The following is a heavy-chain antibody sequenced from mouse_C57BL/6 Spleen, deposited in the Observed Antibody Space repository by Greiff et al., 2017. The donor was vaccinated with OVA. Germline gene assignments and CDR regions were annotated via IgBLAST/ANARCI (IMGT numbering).Heavy chain of an antibody. Sequence: QVQLQQSGAELVKPGASVKLSCKASGYTFTSYWMHWVKQRPGQGLEWIGMIHPNSGSTNYNEKFKSKATLTVDKSSSTAYMQLSSLTSEDSAVYYCAYYGSSYGRFDVWGTGTTVTVSS. V-gene: IGHV1-64*01. CDR1: GYTFTSYW. CDR2: IHPNSGST. D-gene: IGHD1-1*01. J-gene: IGHJ1*03. CDR3: AYYGSSYGRFDV.